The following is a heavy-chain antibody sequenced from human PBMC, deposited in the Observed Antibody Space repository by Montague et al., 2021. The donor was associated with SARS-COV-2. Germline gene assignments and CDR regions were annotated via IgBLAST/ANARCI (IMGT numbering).Heavy chain of an antibody. CDR2: ISSDGDHK. CDR3: AKDQGQLWFNELSGNWLDP. CDR1: GFIFSNYA. D-gene: IGHD3-10*01. Sequence: SLRLSCAGSGFIFSNYAMHWVRQAPGKGPEWLAVISSDGDHKYYADSVQGRLTTPRDNSKKTLYLQVNSLRPEDTAVYFCAKDQGQLWFNELSGNWLDPWGQGTLVTVSS. V-gene: IGHV3-30-3*02. J-gene: IGHJ5*02.